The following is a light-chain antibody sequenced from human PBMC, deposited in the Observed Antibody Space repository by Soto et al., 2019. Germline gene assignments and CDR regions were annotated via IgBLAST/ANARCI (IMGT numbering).Light chain of an antibody. J-gene: IGKJ4*01. CDR2: DSS. Sequence: EIVLTQSPATLSLSPGERATLSCRASQSVGTCFAWYQQKPGQAPRLLIYDSSNRATGIPARFSGSGSGTDFTLTISSLEPEDFAVYYCQQRSDWPSTFGGGTKVEIK. CDR1: QSVGTC. V-gene: IGKV3-11*01. CDR3: QQRSDWPST.